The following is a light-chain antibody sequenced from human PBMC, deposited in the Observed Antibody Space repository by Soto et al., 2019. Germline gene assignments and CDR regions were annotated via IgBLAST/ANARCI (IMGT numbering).Light chain of an antibody. J-gene: IGKJ5*01. CDR2: KAS. Sequence: DIQMTQSPSTLSASVGDRVTITCRASQSISSWLAWYQQKPGKAPKLLIYKASSLESGVPSRFSGSGSGTEVTLTISSLQPDDFETDYCQQYNSYSFGQGTRLEIK. V-gene: IGKV1-5*03. CDR3: QQYNSYS. CDR1: QSISSW.